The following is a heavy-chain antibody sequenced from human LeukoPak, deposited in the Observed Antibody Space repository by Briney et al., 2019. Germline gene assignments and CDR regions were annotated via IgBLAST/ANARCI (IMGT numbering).Heavy chain of an antibody. CDR3: ARVAFRSSSYISGIDY. Sequence: GGSLRLSCATSGFIVSNNYISWVRQAPGKGLEWVSIIDSGYTTNYIDSVKGRFTISRDSSRNMVYLQMNSLRAEDTAVYYCARVAFRSSSYISGIDYWGQGTLVTVSS. V-gene: IGHV3-53*01. CDR1: GFIVSNNY. D-gene: IGHD6-6*01. CDR2: IDSGYTT. J-gene: IGHJ4*02.